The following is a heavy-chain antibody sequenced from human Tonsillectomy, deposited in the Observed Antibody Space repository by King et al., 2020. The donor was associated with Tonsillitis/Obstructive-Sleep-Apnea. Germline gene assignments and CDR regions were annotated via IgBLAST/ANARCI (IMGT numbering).Heavy chain of an antibody. CDR3: AKGDFGVIDVAFDF. D-gene: IGHD3-3*01. V-gene: IGHV3-30*18. Sequence: VQLVESGGGVVQPGRSLRLSCAASGFTFSSFAIHWVRQAPGKGLEWVAVISYDGSNKYYADSVKGRFTISRDNSKNTLYLQMSSLRAEDTAVYYCAKGDFGVIDVAFDFWGQGTVVTVSS. CDR1: GFTFSSFA. CDR2: ISYDGSNK. J-gene: IGHJ3*01.